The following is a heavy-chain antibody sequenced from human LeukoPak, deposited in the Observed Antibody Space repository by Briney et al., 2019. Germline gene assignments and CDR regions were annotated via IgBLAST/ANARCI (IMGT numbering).Heavy chain of an antibody. CDR3: ARGGFWSGSPPYYFDY. D-gene: IGHD3-3*01. CDR1: GFTVSSNY. J-gene: IGHJ4*02. V-gene: IGHV3-53*01. Sequence: GSLRLSCAASGFTVSSNYMSWVRQAPGEGLEGVSVIYSGGSTYYADSVKGRFTISRDNSKNTLYLQMNSLRAEDTAVYYCARGGFWSGSPPYYFDYWGQGTLVTVSS. CDR2: IYSGGST.